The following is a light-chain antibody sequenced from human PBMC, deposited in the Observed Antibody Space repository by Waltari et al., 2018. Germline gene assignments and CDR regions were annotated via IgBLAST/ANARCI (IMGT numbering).Light chain of an antibody. CDR1: SLRSYY. V-gene: IGLV3-19*01. Sequence: SSELTQDPAVSVALGQTVRITCQGDSLRSYYASWYQQRPGQAPVLGIYGKNNRPSGIPDRFSGSSSGNTASLTITGARAEDEADYYCNARDSSGVVFGGGTQLTVL. CDR3: NARDSSGVV. J-gene: IGLJ2*01. CDR2: GKN.